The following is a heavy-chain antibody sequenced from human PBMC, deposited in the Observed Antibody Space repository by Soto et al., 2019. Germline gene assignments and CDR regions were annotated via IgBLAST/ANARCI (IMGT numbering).Heavy chain of an antibody. Sequence: PGGSLSVSCAASGFTFSSYAMHWVRQAPGKGLEWVAVISYDGSNKYYADSVKGRFTISRDNSKNTLYRQMNSLRAEDTAVYYCARDSAYDSSGYYKNWGQGTLVTVSS. CDR3: ARDSAYDSSGYYKN. V-gene: IGHV3-30-3*01. CDR2: ISYDGSNK. J-gene: IGHJ4*02. CDR1: GFTFSSYA. D-gene: IGHD3-22*01.